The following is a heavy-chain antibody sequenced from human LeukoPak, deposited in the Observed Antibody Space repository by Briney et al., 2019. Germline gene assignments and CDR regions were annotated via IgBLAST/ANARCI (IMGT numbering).Heavy chain of an antibody. V-gene: IGHV3-48*01. J-gene: IGHJ4*02. Sequence: GGSLRLSCAASGFTFSSYGMNWVRQAPGKGLEWVSYISSSSGTIYYADSVKGRFTISRDNAKNSLYLQMNSLRAEDTAVYYCEAPDYWGQGTLVTVSS. CDR2: ISSSSGTI. CDR1: GFTFSSYG. CDR3: EAPDY.